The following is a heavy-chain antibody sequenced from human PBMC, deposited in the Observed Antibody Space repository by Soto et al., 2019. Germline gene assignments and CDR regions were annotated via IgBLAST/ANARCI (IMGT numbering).Heavy chain of an antibody. D-gene: IGHD3-22*01. CDR3: AIDTAGYYDSSGYYPPDY. J-gene: IGHJ4*02. CDR2: ISSSSSYI. Sequence: PGGSLRLSCAASGFTFSSYSMNWVRRAPGKGLEWVSSISSSSSYIYYADSVKGRFTISRDNAKNSLYLQMNSLRAEDTAVYYYAIDTAGYYDSSGYYPPDYWGQGTLVTVSS. CDR1: GFTFSSYS. V-gene: IGHV3-21*01.